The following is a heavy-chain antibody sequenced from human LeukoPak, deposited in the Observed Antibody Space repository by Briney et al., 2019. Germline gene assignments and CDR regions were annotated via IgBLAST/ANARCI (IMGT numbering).Heavy chain of an antibody. J-gene: IGHJ4*02. CDR3: ARKSFHTSSYDY. CDR2: IYYSGST. V-gene: IGHV4-59*01. CDR1: GGSISSYY. D-gene: IGHD2-2*01. Sequence: SETLSLTCTVSGGSISSYYWSWIRQPPGKGLEWIGYIYYSGSTNYNPSLKSRVTISLDTSKNQFSLNLSSVAAADTAVYYCARKSFHTSSYDYWGQGTLVTVSS.